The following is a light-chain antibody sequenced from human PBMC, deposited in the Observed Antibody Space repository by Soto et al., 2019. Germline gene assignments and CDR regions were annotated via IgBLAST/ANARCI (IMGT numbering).Light chain of an antibody. CDR3: MQALQTPT. CDR2: VGS. V-gene: IGKV2-28*01. CDR1: QSLLHSNGYNY. Sequence: DTVMTQSPLYLSVTPGEPASISCRSYQSLLHSNGYNYLDWYLQKPGQSPQVLIYVGSNRASGVPDRFSGSGSGTHFTLKISRVEAEDVGVYYCMQALQTPTFGQGTKVDIK. J-gene: IGKJ1*01.